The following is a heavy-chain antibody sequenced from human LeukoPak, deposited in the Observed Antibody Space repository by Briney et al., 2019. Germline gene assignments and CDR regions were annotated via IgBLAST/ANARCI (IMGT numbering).Heavy chain of an antibody. CDR3: ARADWSGKPSGD. CDR2: IWYDGSNK. D-gene: IGHD3-3*01. J-gene: IGHJ4*02. Sequence: GRSLRLSCAASGFTFSSYGMHWVRQAPGKGLEWVAVIWYDGSNKYYADSVKGRFTISRDNSKNTLYLQMNSLRAEDTAVYYCARADWSGKPSGDWGQGTLVTVSS. CDR1: GFTFSSYG. V-gene: IGHV3-33*01.